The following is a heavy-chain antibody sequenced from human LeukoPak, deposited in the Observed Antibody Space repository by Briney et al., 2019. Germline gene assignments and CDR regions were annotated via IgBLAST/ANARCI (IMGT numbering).Heavy chain of an antibody. D-gene: IGHD6-19*01. V-gene: IGHV3-30*02. CDR1: GFTFSSYV. CDR3: ARSIAVAGAGLSRPLDY. Sequence: HPGGSLRLSCAASGFTFSSYVMHWVRQAPGKGLEWVAFIRYDGSNKYYADSVKGRVTISRDNARNSLYLQMDSLRPEDTAVYYCARSIAVAGAGLSRPLDYWGQGTLVTVSS. CDR2: IRYDGSNK. J-gene: IGHJ4*02.